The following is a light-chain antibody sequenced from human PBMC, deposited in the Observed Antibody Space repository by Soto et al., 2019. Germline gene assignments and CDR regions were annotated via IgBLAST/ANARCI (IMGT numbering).Light chain of an antibody. CDR2: DVS. V-gene: IGLV2-14*01. J-gene: IGLJ1*01. Sequence: QSVLTQPASVYGSARQSITISCTGTSSDVGGYNYVSWYQQHPGKAPKFMIYDVSNRPSGVSTRFSGSKSGNTASLTISGLQAEDEADYYCNSYTTSNTRQIVFGTGTKLTVL. CDR3: NSYTTSNTRQIV. CDR1: SSDVGGYNY.